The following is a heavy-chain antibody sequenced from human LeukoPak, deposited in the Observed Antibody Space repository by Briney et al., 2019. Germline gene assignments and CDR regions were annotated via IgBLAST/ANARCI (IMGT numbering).Heavy chain of an antibody. CDR1: GFTFSNAW. CDR2: IKSKTDGGTT. D-gene: IGHD1-26*01. V-gene: IGHV3-15*01. CDR3: TTDSPLVGATRTL. J-gene: IGHJ4*02. Sequence: GGSLRLSCAASGFTFSNAWMSWVGQAPWKGLEWVDRIKSKTDGGTTDYAAPVKGRFTISRDDSKNTLYLQMNSLKTEDTAVYYCTTDSPLVGATRTLWGQGTLVTVSS.